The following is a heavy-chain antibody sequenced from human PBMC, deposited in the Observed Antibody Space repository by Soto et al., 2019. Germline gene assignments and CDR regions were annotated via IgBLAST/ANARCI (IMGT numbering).Heavy chain of an antibody. CDR3: ARLVVVPAASYYFDY. V-gene: IGHV4-59*08. CDR2: IYYSGST. J-gene: IGHJ4*02. D-gene: IGHD2-2*01. CDR1: GGSISSYY. Sequence: SETLSLTCTVSGGSISSYYWSWIRQPPGKGLEWIGYIYYSGSTNYNPSLKSRVTISVDTSKNQFSLKLSSVTAADTAVYYCARLVVVPAASYYFDYWGQGTLVTVPS.